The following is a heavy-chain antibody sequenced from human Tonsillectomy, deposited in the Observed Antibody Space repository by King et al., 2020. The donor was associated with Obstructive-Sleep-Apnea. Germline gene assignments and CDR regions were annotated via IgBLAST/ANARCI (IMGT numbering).Heavy chain of an antibody. CDR1: GYSFTSYW. CDR3: ASPQFAYCGGDCYSGAFDI. J-gene: IGHJ3*02. Sequence: QLVQSGAEVKKPGESLKISCKGSGYSFTSYWIGWVRQMPGKGLEWMGNIYPRDSDTRYSPSFQGQVTISADRSISTAFLQWRSLKASDTAMYYCASPQFAYCGGDCYSGAFDIWGQGTMVTVSS. D-gene: IGHD2-21*02. V-gene: IGHV5-51*01. CDR2: IYPRDSDT.